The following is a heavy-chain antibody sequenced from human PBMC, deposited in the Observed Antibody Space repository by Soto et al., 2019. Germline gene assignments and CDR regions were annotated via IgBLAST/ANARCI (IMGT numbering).Heavy chain of an antibody. Sequence: SLRLSCAASGFTYSSYAMSWVRQAPGKGLEWVSSISGSGGSTYYADSVKGRFTISRDNSKNTLYLQMDSLRAEDTAVYYCAKDLAHYYDNNGYPDSYFDLWGRGTLVTVSS. CDR2: ISGSGGST. D-gene: IGHD3-22*01. J-gene: IGHJ2*01. V-gene: IGHV3-23*01. CDR1: GFTYSSYA. CDR3: AKDLAHYYDNNGYPDSYFDL.